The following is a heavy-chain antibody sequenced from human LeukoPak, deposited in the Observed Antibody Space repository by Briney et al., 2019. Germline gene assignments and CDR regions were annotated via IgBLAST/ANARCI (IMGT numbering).Heavy chain of an antibody. Sequence: PGGSLRLSCAASGFTFSTYAMNWVRQAPGKGLEWVSLISGTGGNTYYADSVRGRFTISRDNSKNTLYLQMNSLRAEVSAVYDRAIGIYYDTQGACYIWGQGTMVTVSS. CDR3: AIGIYYDTQGACYI. D-gene: IGHD3-22*01. J-gene: IGHJ3*02. CDR2: ISGTGGNT. V-gene: IGHV3-23*01. CDR1: GFTFSTYA.